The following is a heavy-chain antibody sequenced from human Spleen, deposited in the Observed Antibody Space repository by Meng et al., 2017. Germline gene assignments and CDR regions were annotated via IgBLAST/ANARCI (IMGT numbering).Heavy chain of an antibody. Sequence: GESLKISCAASAFTFSSYAMSWVRQAPGKGLEWVSTISGRDGGTYYADSVKGRFTISRDTAKNTLYLQMSSLRAEDTAVYYCAKDHSSSWYEGPFDYWGQGTLVTVSS. CDR3: AKDHSSSWYEGPFDY. J-gene: IGHJ4*02. CDR1: AFTFSSYA. CDR2: ISGRDGGT. V-gene: IGHV3-23*01. D-gene: IGHD6-13*01.